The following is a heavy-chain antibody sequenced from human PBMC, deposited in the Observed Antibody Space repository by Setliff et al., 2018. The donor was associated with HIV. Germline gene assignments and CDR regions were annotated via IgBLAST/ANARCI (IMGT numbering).Heavy chain of an antibody. CDR3: ARAVVPTYYDVLTGYVYYMDV. CDR1: GGRFSNYG. J-gene: IGHJ6*03. CDR2: IIPIFGTT. D-gene: IGHD3-9*01. V-gene: IGHV1-69*13. Sequence: SVKVSCKASGGRFSNYGISWVRQAPGQGLEWMGGIIPIFGTTNYAQMFQGRVTMTADESTSTAYMELSSRRSEDTAVYYCARAVVPTYYDVLTGYVYYMDVWGKGTTVTVSS.